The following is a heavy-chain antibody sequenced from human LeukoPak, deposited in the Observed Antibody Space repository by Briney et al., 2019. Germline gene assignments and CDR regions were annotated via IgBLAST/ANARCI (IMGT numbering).Heavy chain of an antibody. CDR3: GSFRLDLRYFDY. J-gene: IGHJ4*02. CDR1: GDSVSSGSYY. V-gene: IGHV4-61*01. Sequence: SETLSLTCTVSGDSVSSGSYYWRWIRQPPGKGLEWIANIYYSGSTNYNPSLKSRVTISVDRSNNQFSLKLSSVTAADTAVYYCGSFRLDLRYFDYWGQGTLVTVSS. CDR2: IYYSGST.